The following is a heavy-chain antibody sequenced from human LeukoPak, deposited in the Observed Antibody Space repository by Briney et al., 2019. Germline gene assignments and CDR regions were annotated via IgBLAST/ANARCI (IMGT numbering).Heavy chain of an antibody. CDR1: GFTFSNAW. CDR2: IKSKTDGGTT. V-gene: IGHV3-15*01. Sequence: PGGSLRLSCAASGFTFSNAWMSWVRQAPGKGLEWVGRIKSKTDGGTTDYAAPVKGRFTISRDDSKNTLYLQMNSLKTEDTAVYYCTTDLPYYSNYYFDYWGQGTLVTVSS. J-gene: IGHJ4*02. D-gene: IGHD4-11*01. CDR3: TTDLPYYSNYYFDY.